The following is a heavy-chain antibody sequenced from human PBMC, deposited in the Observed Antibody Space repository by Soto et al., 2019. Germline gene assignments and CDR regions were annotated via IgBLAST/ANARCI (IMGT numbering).Heavy chain of an antibody. CDR3: TGEVASGY. CDR1: GFTVSTYG. D-gene: IGHD2-8*02. J-gene: IGHJ4*02. Sequence: QVQLVESGGGVVQPGRSLRLSCAVSGFTVSTYGMHWVRQAPGKGLEWVAVISRDGGTKYYADSVKGRFTISRDNSLNSLYVEMNSLSGDDMAVYYCTGEVASGYWCQGTLFTVSS. V-gene: IGHV3-30*03. CDR2: ISRDGGTK.